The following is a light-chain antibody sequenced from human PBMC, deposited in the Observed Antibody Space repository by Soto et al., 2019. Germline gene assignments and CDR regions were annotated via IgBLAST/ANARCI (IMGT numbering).Light chain of an antibody. CDR3: QVWVSSSDHVV. J-gene: IGLJ2*01. CDR1: NIGSKS. CDR2: YGS. Sequence: SYELTQPPSVSVAPGKTARITCGGNNIGSKSVHWYQQKPGQAPVLVIYYGSDRPSGIPERFSGSNSGNTATLTISRVEAGDEADYYCQVWVSSSDHVVFGGGTKLTVL. V-gene: IGLV3-21*04.